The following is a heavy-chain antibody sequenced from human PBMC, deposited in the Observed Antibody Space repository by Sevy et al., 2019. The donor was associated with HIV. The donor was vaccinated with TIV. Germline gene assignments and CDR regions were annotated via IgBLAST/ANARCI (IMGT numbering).Heavy chain of an antibody. V-gene: IGHV1-69*13. CDR2: IIPIFGTP. J-gene: IGHJ4*02. D-gene: IGHD1-1*01. CDR1: GGTFNNYG. Sequence: ASVKVSCKASGGTFNNYGFHWVRQAPGQGLEWMGGIIPIFGTPNYAQQFQGRVTITADGSTSTAYMELSSLTSDYTAVYYCATSGTTGTTSHFDFWGPGTLVTVSS. CDR3: ATSGTTGTTSHFDF.